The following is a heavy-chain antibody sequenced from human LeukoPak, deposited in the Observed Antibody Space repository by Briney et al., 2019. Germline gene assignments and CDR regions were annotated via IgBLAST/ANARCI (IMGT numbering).Heavy chain of an antibody. CDR2: INPSDGSR. Sequence: ASAKVSCKTSGYTFTSNYMDWMRQAPGQGLEWMGVINPSDGSRTYAQKFQGRVTLTRDTSTTTVHMELSSLTSDDTAVYYCAREAGAFDYWGQGTLVTVSS. CDR3: AREAGAFDY. V-gene: IGHV1-46*01. CDR1: GYTFTSNY. D-gene: IGHD1-26*01. J-gene: IGHJ4*02.